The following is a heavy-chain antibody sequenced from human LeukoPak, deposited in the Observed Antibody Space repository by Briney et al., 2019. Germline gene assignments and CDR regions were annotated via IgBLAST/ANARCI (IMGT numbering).Heavy chain of an antibody. D-gene: IGHD6-19*01. V-gene: IGHV4-34*01. CDR1: GGSFSGYY. CDR2: INHSGST. J-gene: IGHJ4*02. Sequence: SETLSLTCAVYGGSFSGYYWSWVRQPPGKGLEWIGEINHSGSTNYNPSLKSRVTISVDTSKNQFSLKLSSVTAADTAVYYCARGFRSSGWYAVNYFDYWGQGTLVTVSS. CDR3: ARGFRSSGWYAVNYFDY.